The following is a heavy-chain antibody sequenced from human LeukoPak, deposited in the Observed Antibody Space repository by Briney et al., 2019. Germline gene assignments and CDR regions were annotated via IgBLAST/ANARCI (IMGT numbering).Heavy chain of an antibody. CDR3: AASREDFWSGYYTTLDY. CDR2: IYYSGST. V-gene: IGHV4-59*01. D-gene: IGHD3-3*01. J-gene: IGHJ4*02. CDR1: GGSISSYY. Sequence: PSETLSLTCTVSGGSISSYYWSWIRQPPGKGLKWIGYIYYSGSTNYNPSLKSRVTISVDTSKNQFSLKLSSVTAADTAVYYCAASREDFWSGYYTTLDYWGQGTLVTASS.